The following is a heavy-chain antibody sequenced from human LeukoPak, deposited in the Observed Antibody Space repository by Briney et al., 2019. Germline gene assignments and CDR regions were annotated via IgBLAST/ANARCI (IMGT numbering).Heavy chain of an antibody. D-gene: IGHD6-19*01. Sequence: GGSLRLSCAASGFTFDDFAMHWVRQAPGKVLEWVSGISWSSGSIGYADSVKGRFTISRDNAKNSLYLQMNSLTAEDTALYYCAKDMRAVAGPITLDYWGQGTLVTVSS. CDR1: GFTFDDFA. CDR2: ISWSSGSI. V-gene: IGHV3-9*01. J-gene: IGHJ4*02. CDR3: AKDMRAVAGPITLDY.